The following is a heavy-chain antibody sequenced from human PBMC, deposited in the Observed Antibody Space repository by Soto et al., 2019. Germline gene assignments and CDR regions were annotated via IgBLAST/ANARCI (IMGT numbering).Heavy chain of an antibody. J-gene: IGHJ6*02. V-gene: IGHV3-23*01. CDR2: TRSNGEHT. D-gene: IGHD2-2*01. CDR3: AKDSKSVSVSAARVYGMDV. CDR1: GFMFSSFA. Sequence: EVQILASGGGMVQPGGSLRLSCAGSGFMFSSFAKTWVRQAPGKGLEWVSTTRSNGEHTYYADSVKGRFTVSRDNSKNTLFLEMSSLRSEDSAIYYCAKDSKSVSVSAARVYGMDVWGQGTTVTVSS.